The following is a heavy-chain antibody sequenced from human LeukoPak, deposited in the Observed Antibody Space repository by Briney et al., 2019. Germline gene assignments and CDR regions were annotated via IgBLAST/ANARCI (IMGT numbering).Heavy chain of an antibody. J-gene: IGHJ5*02. V-gene: IGHV4-59*01. D-gene: IGHD3-3*01. Sequence: SETLSLTCTVSGGSISSYYWSWIRQPPGKGLEWIGYIYYSGSTNYNPSLKSRVTISVDTSKNQFSLKLSSVTAADTAVYYCARGYYDFWSGPPHWFDPWGQGTLVTVSS. CDR3: ARGYYDFWSGPPHWFDP. CDR2: IYYSGST. CDR1: GGSISSYY.